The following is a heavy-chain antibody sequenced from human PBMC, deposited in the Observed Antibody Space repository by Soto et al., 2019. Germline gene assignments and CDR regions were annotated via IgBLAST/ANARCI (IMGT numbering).Heavy chain of an antibody. J-gene: IGHJ6*02. Sequence: GESLKISCQNSGYSSTKYWIGWVRRMPGRGLEWMGIINPDDSDTRYSPSFRGQVSISADKSINIAYLQWTNLKPSDTATFYCVAVDGYVYGSERNFYYYGLDVWGQGTTVTVSS. D-gene: IGHD3-10*01. CDR3: VAVDGYVYGSERNFYYYGLDV. CDR1: GYSSTKYW. V-gene: IGHV5-51*01. CDR2: INPDDSDT.